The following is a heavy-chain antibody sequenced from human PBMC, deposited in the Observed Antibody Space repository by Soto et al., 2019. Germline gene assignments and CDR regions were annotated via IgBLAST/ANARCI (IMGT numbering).Heavy chain of an antibody. J-gene: IGHJ4*02. V-gene: IGHV1-18*01. CDR2: ISAYNGNT. Sequence: ASVKVSCKASGYTFTSYGVSWVRQAPGQGLEWMGWISAYNGNTKYAQKLQGRVTMTTDTSTNTAYMDLRSLRSDDTAVYYCARDSPPVDYWGQGTLVTVPQ. CDR1: GYTFTSYG. CDR3: ARDSPPVDY.